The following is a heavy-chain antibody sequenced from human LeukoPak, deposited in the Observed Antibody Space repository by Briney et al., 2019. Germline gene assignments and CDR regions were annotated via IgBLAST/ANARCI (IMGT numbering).Heavy chain of an antibody. CDR3: ARCRGTYYYGSSGPRRAFDI. CDR2: INHSGST. V-gene: IGHV4-34*01. D-gene: IGHD3-22*01. Sequence: SETLSLTCAVYGGSFSGYYWSWIRQPPGKGLEWIGEINHSGSTNYNPSLKSRVTISVDTSKNQFSLKLSSVTAADTAVYYCARCRGTYYYGSSGPRRAFDIWGQGTMVTVSS. J-gene: IGHJ3*02. CDR1: GGSFSGYY.